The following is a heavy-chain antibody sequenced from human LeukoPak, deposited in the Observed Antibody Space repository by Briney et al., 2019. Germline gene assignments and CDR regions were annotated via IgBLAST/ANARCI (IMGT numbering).Heavy chain of an antibody. CDR1: GYTFTTYG. J-gene: IGHJ6*03. D-gene: IGHD5-18*01. V-gene: IGHV1-18*01. CDR2: ISTFNGHT. CDR3: ARVDTVNYYYYMDV. Sequence: ASVKVSCKASGYTFTTYGISWVRQAPGHGLEWMGWISTFNGHTNYAQSRQDRVTMTTDTSTSTVYMELSSLISDDTAVYCCARVDTVNYYYYMDVWGKGTPVTVSS.